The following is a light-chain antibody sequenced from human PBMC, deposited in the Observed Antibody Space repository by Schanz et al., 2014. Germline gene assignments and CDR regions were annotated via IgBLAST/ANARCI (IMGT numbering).Light chain of an antibody. J-gene: IGLJ3*02. CDR3: SSYTTNIPRV. Sequence: QSALTQPASVSGSPGQSITISCTGTSSDVGGYNYVSWYQHLPDKAPKLLIYEVTKRPSGVSYRFSGSKSGNTASLTISGLQDEDEADYYCSSYTTNIPRVFGGGTKLTVL. CDR2: EVT. CDR1: SSDVGGYNY. V-gene: IGLV2-14*01.